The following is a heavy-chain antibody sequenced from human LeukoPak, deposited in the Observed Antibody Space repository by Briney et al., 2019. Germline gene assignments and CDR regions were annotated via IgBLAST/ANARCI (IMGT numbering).Heavy chain of an antibody. CDR1: GFTFTSYA. CDR2: ISGSGSIT. CDR3: ANFAPYDSSGYYLNDAFDI. V-gene: IGHV3-23*01. D-gene: IGHD3-22*01. J-gene: IGHJ3*02. Sequence: GGSLRLSCAASGFTFTSYAMTWVRQAPGKGLEWVSAISGSGSITYYADSVKGRLTISRDNSKNTLRLQMNSLRAEDTAVYYCANFAPYDSSGYYLNDAFDIWGQGTMVTVSS.